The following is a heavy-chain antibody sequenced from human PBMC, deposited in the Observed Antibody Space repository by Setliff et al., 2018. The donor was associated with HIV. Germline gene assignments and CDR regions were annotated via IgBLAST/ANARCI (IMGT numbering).Heavy chain of an antibody. V-gene: IGHV4-61*01. CDR1: GGSISSGSNY. CDR3: ARDLKYYYDSSGYHDAFDI. CDR2: IYYSGST. Sequence: PSETLSLTCTVSGGSISSGSNYWSWIRQPPGKGLECIGNIYYSGSTNYNPSLKSRVTISVDTSKNQFSLKLSSVTAADTAVYYCARDLKYYYDSSGYHDAFDIWGQGTLVTVSS. J-gene: IGHJ3*02. D-gene: IGHD3-22*01.